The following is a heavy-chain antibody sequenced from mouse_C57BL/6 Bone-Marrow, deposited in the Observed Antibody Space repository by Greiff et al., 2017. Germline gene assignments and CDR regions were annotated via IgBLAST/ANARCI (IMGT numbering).Heavy chain of an antibody. CDR3: AGHGRSTMVTARGFAY. J-gene: IGHJ3*01. V-gene: IGHV5-6*01. CDR1: GFTFSSYG. Sequence: EVKLMESGGDLVKPGGSLKLSCAASGFTFSSYGMSWVRQTPDKRLEWVATISSGGSYTYYPDSVKGRFTISRDNAKNTLYLQMSSLKSEDTAMYYCAGHGRSTMVTARGFAYWGQGTLVTVSA. CDR2: ISSGGSYT. D-gene: IGHD2-2*01.